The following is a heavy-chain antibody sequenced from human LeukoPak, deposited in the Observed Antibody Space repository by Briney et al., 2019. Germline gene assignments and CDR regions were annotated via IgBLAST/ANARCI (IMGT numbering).Heavy chain of an antibody. Sequence: ASVKVSCKASGYTFTGSYIHWVRQAPGRGLEWMGWINPNSGGTNYAQKFQGRVTMTRDTSISTAYMELSRLRSDDTAVYYCASMDVEMATTGAWGQGTMVTVSS. CDR1: GYTFTGSY. J-gene: IGHJ3*01. D-gene: IGHD5-24*01. CDR2: INPNSGGT. V-gene: IGHV1-2*02. CDR3: ASMDVEMATTGA.